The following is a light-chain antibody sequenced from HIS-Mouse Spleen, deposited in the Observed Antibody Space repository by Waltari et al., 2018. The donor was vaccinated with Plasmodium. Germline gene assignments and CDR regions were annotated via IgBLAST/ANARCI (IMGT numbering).Light chain of an antibody. CDR2: EDS. CDR1: ALPKKY. CDR3: YSTDSSGNHRV. Sequence: SYELTQPPSVSVSPGQTARITCSGDALPKKYAYWYQQKSGQAPVLVIYEDSKRPSGIPVRVSGSSSVTMDTLTISGAQVEDEADYYCYSTDSSGNHRVFGGGTKLTVL. V-gene: IGLV3-10*01. J-gene: IGLJ3*02.